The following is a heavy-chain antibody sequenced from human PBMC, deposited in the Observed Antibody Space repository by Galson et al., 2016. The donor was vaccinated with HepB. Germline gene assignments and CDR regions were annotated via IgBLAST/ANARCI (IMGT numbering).Heavy chain of an antibody. V-gene: IGHV1-18*01. CDR1: GYTFTSYG. J-gene: IGHJ6*02. D-gene: IGHD6-13*01. CDR2: SSAYNGNT. CDR3: ARDGIAAEDFYYYNGMDV. Sequence: QSGAEVKKPGSSVKVSCKASGYTFTSYGISWVRQAPGQGLEWMGWSSAYNGNTNYAQKLQGRVTMTTDTSTSTAYMELRSLRSDDTAVYYCARDGIAAEDFYYYNGMDVWGQGTTVTVS.